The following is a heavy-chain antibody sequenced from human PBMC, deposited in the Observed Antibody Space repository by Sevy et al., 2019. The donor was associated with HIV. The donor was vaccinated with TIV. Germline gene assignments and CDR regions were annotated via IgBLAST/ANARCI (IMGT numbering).Heavy chain of an antibody. CDR2: IYYSGST. J-gene: IGHJ3*02. D-gene: IGHD1-26*01. CDR3: ARHRGIVGATTSPFDI. CDR1: GGSISSSSYC. Sequence: SETLSLTCTVSGGSISSSSYCWGWIRQPPGKGLEWIGSIYYSGSTYYNPSLKSRVTISVDTSKNQFSLMLSSVTAADTAVYYCARHRGIVGATTSPFDIWGQGTMVTVSS. V-gene: IGHV4-39*01.